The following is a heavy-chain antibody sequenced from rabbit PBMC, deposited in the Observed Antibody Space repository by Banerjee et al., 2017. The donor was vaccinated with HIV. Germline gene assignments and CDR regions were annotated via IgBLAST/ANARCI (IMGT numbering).Heavy chain of an antibody. V-gene: IGHV1S45*01. CDR2: INTSTGNT. D-gene: IGHD4-1*01. CDR3: ARSYSSDWGGYNL. J-gene: IGHJ4*01. CDR1: GFSFSNKYV. Sequence: QQQLEESGGGLVKPEGSLTLSCTASGFSFSNKYVMCWVRQAPGKGLEWIACINTSTGNTVYASWAKGRFTISQTSSTVDLKMTSLTAADTATYFCARSYSSDWGGYNLWGPGTLVTVS.